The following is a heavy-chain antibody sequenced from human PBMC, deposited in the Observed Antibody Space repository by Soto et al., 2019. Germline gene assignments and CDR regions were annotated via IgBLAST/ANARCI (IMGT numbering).Heavy chain of an antibody. CDR1: GGSISSGDYY. Sequence: SETLSLTCTVSGGSISSGDYYWSWIRQPPGKGLEWIGYIYYSGSTYYNPSLKSRVTISVDTSKNQFSLKLSSVTAADTAVYYCARYPPMTTRYFDLWGRGTLVTVSS. J-gene: IGHJ2*01. CDR3: ARYPPMTTRYFDL. V-gene: IGHV4-30-4*01. CDR2: IYYSGST. D-gene: IGHD1-1*01.